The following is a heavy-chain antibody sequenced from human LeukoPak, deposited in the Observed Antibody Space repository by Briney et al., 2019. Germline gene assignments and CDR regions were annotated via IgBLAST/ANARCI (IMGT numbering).Heavy chain of an antibody. D-gene: IGHD3-22*01. V-gene: IGHV4-59*01. J-gene: IGHJ4*02. CDR3: ASYSYYYDSSGYFDY. CDR2: IYYSGST. Sequence: SETLSLTCTVSGGSISSYYWSWIRQPPGKGLEWIGCIYYSGSTNYNPSLKSRVTISVDTSKNQFSLKLSSVTAADTAVYYCASYSYYYDSSGYFDYWGQGTLVTVSS. CDR1: GGSISSYY.